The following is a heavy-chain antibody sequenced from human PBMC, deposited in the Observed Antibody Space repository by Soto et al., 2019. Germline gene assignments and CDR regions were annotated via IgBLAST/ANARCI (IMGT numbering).Heavy chain of an antibody. D-gene: IGHD6-6*01. CDR3: ARASGYLDY. CDR2: TYYRSKWYN. V-gene: IGHV6-1*01. CDR1: GDSVSSNRAA. Sequence: SQTLSLTCAISGDSVSSNRAAWNWIGQSPSRGLEWLGRTYYRSKWYNEYAVSVKSRIIVNPDTSKNQFSPHLNSVTPEDTAVYYCARASGYLDYWGQGTLVTVSS. J-gene: IGHJ4*02.